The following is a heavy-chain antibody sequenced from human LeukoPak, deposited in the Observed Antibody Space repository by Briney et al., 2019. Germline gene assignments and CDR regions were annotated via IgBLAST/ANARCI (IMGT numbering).Heavy chain of an antibody. J-gene: IGHJ4*02. D-gene: IGHD5-18*01. CDR2: IYSDGST. CDR3: ARDPGYDYGYDY. Sequence: PGGSLRLSCAASGFTVSDNYMSWVRQAPGKGLEWVSVIYSDGSTYYADSVKGRFTISRDNSKNTVYLQRNSLRAEDTAVYYCARDPGYDYGYDYWGQGTLVTVSS. CDR1: GFTVSDNY. V-gene: IGHV3-66*01.